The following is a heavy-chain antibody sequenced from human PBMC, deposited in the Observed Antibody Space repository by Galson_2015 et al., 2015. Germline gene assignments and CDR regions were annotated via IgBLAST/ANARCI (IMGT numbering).Heavy chain of an antibody. V-gene: IGHV3-23*01. J-gene: IGHJ4*02. CDR3: TKERGDYFEN. Sequence: LRLSCAASGFTFSSHAMSWVRQAPGKGLEWVSVISGGGASIYYADSAKGRFTISRDNSKDTLYLQMNSLRVEDTAVYYCTKERGDYFENWGQGSLVTVSS. CDR1: GFTFSSHA. CDR2: ISGGGASI.